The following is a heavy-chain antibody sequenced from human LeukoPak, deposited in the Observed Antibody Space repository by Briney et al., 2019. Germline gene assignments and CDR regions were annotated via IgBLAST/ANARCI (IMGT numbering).Heavy chain of an antibody. J-gene: IGHJ3*02. V-gene: IGHV1-18*01. CDR2: ISAYNGNT. Sequence: GASVKVSCKASGYTFTSYGISWVRQAPGQGLEWMGWISAYNGNTNYAQKLQGRVTMTTDTSTSTAYMELRSLRSDDTAVYYCARDRLYCSSTSCFDAFDIWGQGTMVTVSS. D-gene: IGHD2-2*01. CDR1: GYTFTSYG. CDR3: ARDRLYCSSTSCFDAFDI.